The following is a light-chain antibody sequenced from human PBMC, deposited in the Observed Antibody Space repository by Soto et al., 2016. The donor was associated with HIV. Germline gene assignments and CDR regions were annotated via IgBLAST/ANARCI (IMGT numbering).Light chain of an antibody. Sequence: DIQMTQSPSTLSASVGDRVTITCRASQSISSWLAWYQQKPGKAPKLLIYKASHLETGVPSRFSGSGSGTEFTLTISSLQPDDFATYFCQQYKTYPLTFGGGTKVQIK. V-gene: IGKV1-5*03. CDR1: QSISSW. J-gene: IGKJ4*01. CDR3: QQYKTYPLT. CDR2: KAS.